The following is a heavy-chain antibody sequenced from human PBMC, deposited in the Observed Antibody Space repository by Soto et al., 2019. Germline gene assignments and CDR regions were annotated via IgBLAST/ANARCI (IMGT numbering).Heavy chain of an antibody. CDR3: ARQSSGELIDY. J-gene: IGHJ4*02. Sequence: QLQLQESGPGLVKPSETLSLTCTVSGGSISSSSYYWGWIRQPPGKGLEWIGSIYYSGSTYYNPSLKSRVTISVDTSKNQFSLKLSSVTAADTAVYYCARQSSGELIDYWGQGTLVTVSS. CDR1: GGSISSSSYY. D-gene: IGHD3-10*01. V-gene: IGHV4-39*01. CDR2: IYYSGST.